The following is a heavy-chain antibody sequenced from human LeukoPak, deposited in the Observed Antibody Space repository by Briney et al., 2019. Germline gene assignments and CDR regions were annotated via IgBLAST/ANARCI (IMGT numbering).Heavy chain of an antibody. CDR3: ARDNSGSIDY. CDR2: IYSGERT. J-gene: IGHJ4*02. Sequence: GGSLRLSCVASGFTVSSNYMSWVRQAPGKGLEWVPIIYSGERTYYADSVKGRFIISRDKSENTVYLHMNSLRVEDTGMYYCARDNSGSIDYWGQGTLVTVSS. D-gene: IGHD1-1*01. V-gene: IGHV3-53*01. CDR1: GFTVSSNY.